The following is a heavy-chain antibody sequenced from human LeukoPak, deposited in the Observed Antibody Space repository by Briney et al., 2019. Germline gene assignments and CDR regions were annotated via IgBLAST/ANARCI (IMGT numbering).Heavy chain of an antibody. CDR2: IYYSGST. J-gene: IGHJ4*02. D-gene: IGHD3-22*01. CDR3: ASGHYDSSGYYYPFDY. CDR1: GGSIASGGHH. Sequence: SETLSLTCTVSGGSIASGGHHWSWIRQHPGKGLEWIGSIYYSGSTYYNPSLKSRVTISVDTSKNQVSLRLSSVTAADTAVYYCASGHYDSSGYYYPFDYWGQGTLVTVSS. V-gene: IGHV4-39*01.